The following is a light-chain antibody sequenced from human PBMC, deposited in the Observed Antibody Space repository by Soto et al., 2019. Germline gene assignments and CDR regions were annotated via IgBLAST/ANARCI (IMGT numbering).Light chain of an antibody. CDR2: GAS. J-gene: IGKJ1*01. CDR1: QSVSSY. V-gene: IGKV3D-15*01. CDR3: QQHNNWPQT. Sequence: EIVLTQSPGTLSLSPGERATLSCRASQSVSSYLAWYQQKPGQAPRLLISGASGRATGIPARFSGSGSGTDFTLTISGLQSEDFAVYYCQQHNNWPQTFGQGTKVDIK.